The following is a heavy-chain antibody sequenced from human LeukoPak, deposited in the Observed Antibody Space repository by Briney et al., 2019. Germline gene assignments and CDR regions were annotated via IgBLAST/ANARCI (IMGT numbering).Heavy chain of an antibody. CDR1: GGTLTSYA. J-gene: IGHJ4*02. CDR2: IIPIFGTA. CDR3: ARQEYCSGGSCYSGYSYYFDY. Sequence: SVNLSCKASGGTLTSYAISWVRHAPGQGREWMGGIIPIFGTATYTQKFQGRVTITTDESTSTTYMELSSLRSEDTAVYYCARQEYCSGGSCYSGYSYYFDYWGQGTLVTVSS. V-gene: IGHV1-69*05. D-gene: IGHD2-15*01.